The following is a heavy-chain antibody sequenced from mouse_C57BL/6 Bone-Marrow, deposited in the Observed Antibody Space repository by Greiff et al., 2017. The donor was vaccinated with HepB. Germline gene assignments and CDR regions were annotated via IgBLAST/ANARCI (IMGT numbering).Heavy chain of an antibody. D-gene: IGHD2-4*01. J-gene: IGHJ4*01. CDR3: TRRGDFYDYDDAMDY. CDR1: GYTFTDYE. Sequence: VQLQQSGPELVKPGASVKIPYKASGYTFTDYEMHWVKQTPVHGLQWIGAIDPETGGTAYNQKFKGKAILTADKSSSTAYMELRSLTSEDSAVYYCTRRGDFYDYDDAMDYWGQGTSVTVSS. V-gene: IGHV1-15*01. CDR2: IDPETGGT.